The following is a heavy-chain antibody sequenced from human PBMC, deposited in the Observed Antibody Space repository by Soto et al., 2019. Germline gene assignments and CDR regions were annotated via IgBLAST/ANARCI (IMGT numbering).Heavy chain of an antibody. Sequence: SETLSLTCTVSGGPISSYYWSWIRQPPGKGLEWIGYIHYNGNTNYNPSLKSRVTISVDTSKNQFSLYLSSVTAADTAVYYCATLTTVTTNFDFWGQGTLVTVSS. V-gene: IGHV4-59*01. J-gene: IGHJ4*02. D-gene: IGHD4-17*01. CDR2: IHYNGNT. CDR3: ATLTTVTTNFDF. CDR1: GGPISSYY.